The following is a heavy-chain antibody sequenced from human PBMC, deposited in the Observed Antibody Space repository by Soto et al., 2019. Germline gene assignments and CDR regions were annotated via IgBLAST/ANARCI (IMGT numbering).Heavy chain of an antibody. CDR1: GFTFRSYA. Sequence: GGSLRLSCAASGFTFRSYAMSWVRQAPGKGLEWVSGISGSGISTHYAGSVKGRFTVSRDISKNTLYLQMNSLRDEDTAVYYCAKSSANIVSTIAAWGLGTLVTVSS. CDR2: ISGSGIST. J-gene: IGHJ5*02. D-gene: IGHD5-12*01. CDR3: AKSSANIVSTIAA. V-gene: IGHV3-23*01.